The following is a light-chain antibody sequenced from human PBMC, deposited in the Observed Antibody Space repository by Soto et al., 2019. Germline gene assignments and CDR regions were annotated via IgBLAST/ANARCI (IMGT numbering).Light chain of an antibody. Sequence: QSVLTQPPSVSGAPGQGVTISCTGSSSNIGAGYDVHWYQQLPGTAPKLLTYGNSNRPSGVPDRFSGSKSGTSASLAITGLQAEDEADYYCQSYDSSLSVLYVFGTGTKVTVL. J-gene: IGLJ1*01. CDR2: GNS. CDR3: QSYDSSLSVLYV. CDR1: SSNIGAGYD. V-gene: IGLV1-40*01.